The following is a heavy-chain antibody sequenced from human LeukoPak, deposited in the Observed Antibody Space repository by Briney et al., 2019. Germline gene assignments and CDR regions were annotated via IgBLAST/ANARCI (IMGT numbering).Heavy chain of an antibody. CDR2: IGATGDT. J-gene: IGHJ3*02. V-gene: IGHV3-13*01. Sequence: PGGSPRPSCAASGLTFSSYDMHWVRQPPGEGLEWVSSIGATGDTYYAGSVKGRFIITRENAKKSLYLQMSSLRAEDTAVYFCVLGAYWNDDKNAFHIWGPGTMVTVSS. CDR1: GLTFSSYD. CDR3: VLGAYWNDDKNAFHI. D-gene: IGHD1-1*01.